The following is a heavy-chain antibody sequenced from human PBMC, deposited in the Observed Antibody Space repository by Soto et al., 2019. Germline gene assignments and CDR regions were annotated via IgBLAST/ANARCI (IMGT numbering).Heavy chain of an antibody. CDR1: GGTFSSYA. D-gene: IGHD6-19*01. CDR2: IIPIFGTA. Sequence: ASVKVSCKASGGTFSSYAISWVRQAPGQGLEWMGGIIPIFGTANYAQKFQGRVTITADESTSTAYMELSSLRSEDTAVYYCARVGDRSSGWYYYYYGMDVWGQGTTVTVSS. CDR3: ARVGDRSSGWYYYYYGMDV. V-gene: IGHV1-69*13. J-gene: IGHJ6*02.